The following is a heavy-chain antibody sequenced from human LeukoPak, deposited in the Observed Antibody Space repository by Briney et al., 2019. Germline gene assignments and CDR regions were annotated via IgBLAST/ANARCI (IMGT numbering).Heavy chain of an antibody. D-gene: IGHD3-10*01. V-gene: IGHV4-34*01. Sequence: SETLSLTCAVYGGSFSGYYWSWIRQPPGKGLEWIGEINHSGSTNYNPSLKSRVTISVDTSKNQFSLKLSSVTAADTAVYYCARSPTMVRGVIIYDYYFDYWGQGTLVTVSS. J-gene: IGHJ4*02. CDR2: INHSGST. CDR3: ARSPTMVRGVIIYDYYFDY. CDR1: GGSFSGYY.